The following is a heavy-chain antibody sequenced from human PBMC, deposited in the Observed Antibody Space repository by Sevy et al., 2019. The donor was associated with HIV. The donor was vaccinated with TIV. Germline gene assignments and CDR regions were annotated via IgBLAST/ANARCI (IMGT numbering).Heavy chain of an antibody. V-gene: IGHV3-23*01. D-gene: IGHD3-22*01. J-gene: IGHJ4*02. Sequence: GGSLRLSCAASGFTFSSYATSWVRQAPGKGLEWVSAISGSGGSTYYADSVKGRFTISRDNSKNTLYLQMNSLRAEDTAVYYCAKDQQRYYYDSSGTSDLFDYWGQGTLVTVSS. CDR3: AKDQQRYYYDSSGTSDLFDY. CDR1: GFTFSSYA. CDR2: ISGSGGST.